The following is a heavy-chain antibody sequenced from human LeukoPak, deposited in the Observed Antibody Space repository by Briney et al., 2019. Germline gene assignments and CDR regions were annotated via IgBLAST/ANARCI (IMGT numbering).Heavy chain of an antibody. Sequence: GGPLRLSCAASGFTFSSYSMIWVRQAPGKGLEWVSSISSSSSYIYYADSVKGRFTISRDNAKNSLYLQMNSLRAEDTAVYYCARSYVDTGDYWGQGTLVTVSS. J-gene: IGHJ4*02. CDR2: ISSSSSYI. V-gene: IGHV3-21*01. D-gene: IGHD5-18*01. CDR3: ARSYVDTGDY. CDR1: GFTFSSYS.